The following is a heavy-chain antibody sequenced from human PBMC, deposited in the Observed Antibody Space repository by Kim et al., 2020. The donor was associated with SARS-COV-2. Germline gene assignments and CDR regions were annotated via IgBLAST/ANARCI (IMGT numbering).Heavy chain of an antibody. J-gene: IGHJ4*02. Sequence: SNKYYADSVKGRFTISRDNSKNTLYLQMNSLRAEDTAVYYCARGQDTPDYWGQGTLVTVSS. V-gene: IGHV3-33*01. CDR3: ARGQDTPDY. CDR2: SNK.